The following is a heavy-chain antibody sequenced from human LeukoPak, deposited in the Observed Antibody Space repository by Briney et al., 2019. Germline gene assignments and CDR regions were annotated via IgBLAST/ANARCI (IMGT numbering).Heavy chain of an antibody. CDR3: AKDPVYYGDSHFDI. CDR1: GFTFGDYA. CDR2: ISGDGGST. Sequence: GGSLRLSCAASGFTFGDYAMHWVRQTPGKGLEWVSLISGDGGSTYYADSVKGRFTISRDNSKNSLYLQMNSLRTEDTALYYCAKDPVYYGDSHFDIWGQGTMDTVSS. J-gene: IGHJ3*02. V-gene: IGHV3-43*02. D-gene: IGHD4-17*01.